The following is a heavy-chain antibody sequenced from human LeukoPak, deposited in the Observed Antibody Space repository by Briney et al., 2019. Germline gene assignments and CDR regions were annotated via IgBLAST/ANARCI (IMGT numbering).Heavy chain of an antibody. J-gene: IGHJ4*02. D-gene: IGHD3-9*01. CDR2: INSDGSST. V-gene: IGHV3-74*01. Sequence: GGSLRLSCAASGFTFSSYWMHWVRQAPGKGLVWVSRINSDGSSTSYADSVKGRFTISRDNAKNTLYLQMNSLRAEDTAVYYCARDSESYYDILTGYHRTYYFDYWGQGTLVTVSS. CDR3: ARDSESYYDILTGYHRTYYFDY. CDR1: GFTFSSYW.